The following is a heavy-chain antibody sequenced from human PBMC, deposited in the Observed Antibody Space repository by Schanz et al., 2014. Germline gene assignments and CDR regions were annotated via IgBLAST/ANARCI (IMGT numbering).Heavy chain of an antibody. Sequence: VQLLESGGGLVQPWGSLRLSCAASGFTFSSYAMSWVRQAPGKGLEWVAFINSDGTKRFYADSVKSRFTISRDNSKNTLYLQMNSLRPEDTAVYYCAKTLFPGGTQTFGNWGRGTLVTVSS. CDR1: GFTFSSYA. D-gene: IGHD2-8*02. J-gene: IGHJ4*02. V-gene: IGHV3-30*02. CDR2: INSDGTKR. CDR3: AKTLFPGGTQTFGN.